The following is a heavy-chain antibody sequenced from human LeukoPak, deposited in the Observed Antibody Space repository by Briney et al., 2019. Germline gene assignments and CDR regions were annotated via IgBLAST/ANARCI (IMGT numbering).Heavy chain of an antibody. CDR1: GFTVSSNY. V-gene: IGHV3-53*01. CDR3: ARERGFLQGDHWFDP. Sequence: GGALRLSCAASGFTVSSNYMSWFRQAPGKGLEWVAVIYSGGSTYYADSVKGRFTISRDNSKNTLYLQMNSLRAEDKAVYYCARERGFLQGDHWFDPWGQGTLVTVSS. D-gene: IGHD2-21*01. CDR2: IYSGGST. J-gene: IGHJ5*02.